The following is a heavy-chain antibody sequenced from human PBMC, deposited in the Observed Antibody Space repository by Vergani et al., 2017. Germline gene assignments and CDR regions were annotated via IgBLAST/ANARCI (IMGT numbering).Heavy chain of an antibody. V-gene: IGHV4-34*01. CDR3: ARGALWIRQGFHY. Sequence: QVQLQESGPGLVKPSETLSLTCDVSGGSFNGFYWTWIRQSPGKGLEWIGEINHSGSTNYNPSLKSRVTLSIDTSKKQFSLKLNSVTAADTAVYYCARGALWIRQGFHYWGQGTLVTVSP. J-gene: IGHJ4*02. CDR1: GGSFNGFY. D-gene: IGHD1-1*01. CDR2: INHSGST.